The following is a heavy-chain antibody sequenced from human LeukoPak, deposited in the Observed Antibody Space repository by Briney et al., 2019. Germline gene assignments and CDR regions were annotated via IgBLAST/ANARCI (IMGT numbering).Heavy chain of an antibody. CDR2: INNDGSTT. CDR3: ATIATPQDY. Sequence: PGESLRLSCAASGFTFSTYWMHWVRQAPGKGLVWVSRINNDGSTTTYADSVKGRFTISRDNAKNTLYLQMNSLRAEDTAVYYCATIATPQDYWGQGTLVTVSS. J-gene: IGHJ4*02. D-gene: IGHD2-21*01. V-gene: IGHV3-74*01. CDR1: GFTFSTYW.